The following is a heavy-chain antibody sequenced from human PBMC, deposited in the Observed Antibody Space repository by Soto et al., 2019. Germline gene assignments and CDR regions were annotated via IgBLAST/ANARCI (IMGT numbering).Heavy chain of an antibody. CDR1: GYTFTSYG. Sequence: GASVKVSCKASGYTFTSYGISWVRQAHGQGLEWMGWISAYNGNTNYAQKLQGRVTMTTDTSTSTAYMELRSLRSDDTAVYYCARDRVQWLDYHWFDPWGQGTLVTVSS. CDR2: ISAYNGNT. CDR3: ARDRVQWLDYHWFDP. J-gene: IGHJ5*02. D-gene: IGHD6-19*01. V-gene: IGHV1-18*01.